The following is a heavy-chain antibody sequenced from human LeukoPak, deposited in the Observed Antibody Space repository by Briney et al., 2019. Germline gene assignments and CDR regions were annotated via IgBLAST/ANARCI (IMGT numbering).Heavy chain of an antibody. CDR2: ISYDGSNK. CDR3: ARPSPMYYDSSGYYGPFDY. Sequence: GSLRLSCAASGFTFSSYAMHWVRQAPGKGLEWVAVISYDGSNKYYADSVKGRFTISRDNSKNTLYLQMNSLRAEDTAVYYCARPSPMYYDSSGYYGPFDYWGQGTLVTVSS. V-gene: IGHV3-30*04. J-gene: IGHJ4*02. D-gene: IGHD3-22*01. CDR1: GFTFSSYA.